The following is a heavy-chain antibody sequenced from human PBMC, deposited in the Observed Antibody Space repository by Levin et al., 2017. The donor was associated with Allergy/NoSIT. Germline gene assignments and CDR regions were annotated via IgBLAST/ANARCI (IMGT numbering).Heavy chain of an antibody. CDR2: TYYRSKWYN. CDR3: ARDAVRGVIIPSWRTIDY. V-gene: IGHV6-1*01. J-gene: IGHJ4*02. Sequence: SQTLSLTCAISGDSVSSNSAAWNWIRQSPSRGLEWLGRTYYRSKWYNDYAVSVKSRITINPDTSKNQFSLQLNSVTPEDTAVYYCARDAVRGVIIPSWRTIDYWGQGTLVTVSS. CDR1: GDSVSSNSAA. D-gene: IGHD3-10*01.